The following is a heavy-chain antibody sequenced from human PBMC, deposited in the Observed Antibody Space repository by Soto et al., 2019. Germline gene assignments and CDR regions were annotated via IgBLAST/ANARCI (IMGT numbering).Heavy chain of an antibody. CDR1: GFTFNTYG. V-gene: IGHV3-33*01. CDR3: GRDCALGDTAVVEY. J-gene: IGHJ4*01. CDR2: IWYDGSNK. Sequence: QVQLVESGGGVVQPGKSLRLSCAASGFTFNTYGMHWVRQAQGKGLEWVAVIWYDGSNKYHGDSLKGRFTISRDNSKNTLYQQIKSLRAEDTALDYCGRDCALGDTAVVEYWDQGTVVTVS. D-gene: IGHD5-18*01.